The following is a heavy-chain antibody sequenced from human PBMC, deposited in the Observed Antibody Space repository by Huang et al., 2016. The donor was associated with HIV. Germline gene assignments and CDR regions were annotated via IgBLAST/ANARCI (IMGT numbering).Heavy chain of an antibody. Sequence: QLQLQESGPGLVQPSDTLSLNCTISGGSIKSRNYYWGGVRQAPGKGVEWIGDIYYRWSACYNPSLRSRVSRSVDTSKNQVTLKVNAVIAADTAVYYCARRQGSGYYFYFDYWGRGIPVTVSA. V-gene: IGHV4-39*01. CDR2: IYYRWSA. J-gene: IGHJ4*02. CDR1: GGSIKSRNYY. CDR3: ARRQGSGYYFYFDY. D-gene: IGHD3-22*01.